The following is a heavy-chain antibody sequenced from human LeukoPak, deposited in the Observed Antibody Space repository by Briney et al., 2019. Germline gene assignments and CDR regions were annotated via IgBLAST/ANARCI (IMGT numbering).Heavy chain of an antibody. CDR3: ARRVDFWSGYPFDY. Sequence: GESLKISCKGSGFRITNYWIAWVRQMPGKGLEWMAIIYAGDSGTRYSPSFEGQVTVSADKSINTAYLQWSTLRASDTAIYYCARRVDFWSGYPFDYWGQGTLVTVSS. V-gene: IGHV5-51*01. D-gene: IGHD3-3*01. J-gene: IGHJ4*02. CDR1: GFRITNYW. CDR2: IYAGDSGT.